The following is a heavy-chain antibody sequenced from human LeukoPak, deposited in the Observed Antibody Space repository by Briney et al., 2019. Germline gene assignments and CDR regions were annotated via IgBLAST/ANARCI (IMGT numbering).Heavy chain of an antibody. CDR2: IYYSGST. D-gene: IGHD3-10*02. CDR1: GGSISSYY. CDR3: ARDLGFKMLDY. Sequence: SETLSLTCTVSGGSISSYYWSWIRQPPGKGLEWIGYIYYSGSTNYNPSLKSRVTISVDTSKNQFSLKLSSVTPEDTAMYYCARDLGFKMLDYWGQGTLVTVSS. V-gene: IGHV4-59*12. J-gene: IGHJ4*02.